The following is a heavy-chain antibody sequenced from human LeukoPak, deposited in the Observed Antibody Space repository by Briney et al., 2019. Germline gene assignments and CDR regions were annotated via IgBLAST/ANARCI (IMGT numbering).Heavy chain of an antibody. D-gene: IGHD6-13*01. CDR1: GFTFSSYS. CDR2: ISSSSSTT. J-gene: IGHJ4*02. Sequence: GGSLRLSCVASGFTFSSYSMNWVRQAPRKGLEWVSYISSSSSTTYYADSVKGRFTISRDNAKNSLYLQMNSLRAEDTAVYYCAREALSSCWGTYYWGQGTLVTVSS. CDR3: AREALSSCWGTYY. V-gene: IGHV3-48*01.